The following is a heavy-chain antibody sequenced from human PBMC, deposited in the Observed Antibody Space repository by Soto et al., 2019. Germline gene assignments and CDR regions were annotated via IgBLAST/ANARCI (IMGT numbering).Heavy chain of an antibody. V-gene: IGHV1-18*01. CDR2: ISAYNGNT. CDR1: GYTFTSYD. CDR3: ARDIDFRGVYYFDY. D-gene: IGHD3-3*01. Sequence: ASVKVSCKASGYTFTSYDINWVRQATGQGLEWMGWISAYNGNTNYAQKLQGRVTMTTDTSTSTAYMELRSLRSDDTAVYYCARDIDFRGVYYFDYWGQGTLVTVSS. J-gene: IGHJ4*02.